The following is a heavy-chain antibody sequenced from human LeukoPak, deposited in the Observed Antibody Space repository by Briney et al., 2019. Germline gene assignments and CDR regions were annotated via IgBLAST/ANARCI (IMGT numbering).Heavy chain of an antibody. D-gene: IGHD3-10*01. J-gene: IGHJ6*03. V-gene: IGHV3-30*02. CDR3: AKDLYYYGSGSYYNTHMDV. CDR2: IRYDGSNK. CDR1: GFTFSSYG. Sequence: GGSLRLSCAASGFTFSSYGMHWVRQAPGKGLEWVAFIRYDGSNKYYADSVKGRFTISRDNSKNTLYLQMNSLRAEDTAVYYCAKDLYYYGSGSYYNTHMDVWGKGTTVTVSS.